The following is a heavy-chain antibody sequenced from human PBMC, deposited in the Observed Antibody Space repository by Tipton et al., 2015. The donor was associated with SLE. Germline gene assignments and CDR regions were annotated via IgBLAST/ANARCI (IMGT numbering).Heavy chain of an antibody. Sequence: TLSLTCTVSGGSISSSSYYWGWIRQPPGKGLEWIGEVNHSGSTTYNPSLKSRVTISVDTSKKHFSLNLRSVTAADTAVYYCAGPNGYDAFDIWGQGTLVTVSS. CDR2: VNHSGST. CDR3: AGPNGYDAFDI. CDR1: GGSISSSSYY. D-gene: IGHD5-18*01. V-gene: IGHV4-39*02. J-gene: IGHJ3*02.